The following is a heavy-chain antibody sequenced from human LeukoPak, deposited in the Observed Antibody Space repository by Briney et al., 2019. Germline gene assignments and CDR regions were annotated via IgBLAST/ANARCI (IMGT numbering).Heavy chain of an antibody. CDR1: GYTFTSYG. V-gene: IGHV1-18*01. J-gene: IGHJ6*03. CDR2: ISAYNGNT. Sequence: GASVTVSCKASGYTFTSYGISWVRQAPGQGLEWMGWISAYNGNTNYAQKLQGRVTMTTDTSTSTAYMELRSLRSDDTAVYYCARVREQLRGYYYYYMDVWGKGTTVTISS. D-gene: IGHD6-13*01. CDR3: ARVREQLRGYYYYYMDV.